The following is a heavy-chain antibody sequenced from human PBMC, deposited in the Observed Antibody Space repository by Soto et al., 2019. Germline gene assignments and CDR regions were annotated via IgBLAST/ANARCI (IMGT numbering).Heavy chain of an antibody. J-gene: IGHJ4*02. V-gene: IGHV4-39*01. CDR1: GGSISSSSYY. Sequence: QLQLQESGPGLVKPSETLSLTCTVSGGSISSSSYYWGWIRQPPGKVLEWIGSIYYSGSTYYNPSLKSRVTISVDTSTNQFSLKLSSVTAADTAVYYCARQRLYCSGGSCYSEEVDYWGQGTLVTVSS. CDR2: IYYSGST. D-gene: IGHD2-15*01. CDR3: ARQRLYCSGGSCYSEEVDY.